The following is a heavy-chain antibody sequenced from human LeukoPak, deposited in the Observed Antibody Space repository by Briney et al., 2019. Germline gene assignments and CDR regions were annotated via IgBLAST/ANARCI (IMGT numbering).Heavy chain of an antibody. CDR3: ASCLWFGLDAFDI. Sequence: PGGSLRLSCAASGFTFSDYYMSWIRQAPGKGLEWVSYISSSGSTIYYADSVKGRFTISRDNAKNSLYLQMNSLRAEDTAVYYCASCLWFGLDAFDIWGQGTVVTVSS. CDR2: ISSSGSTI. J-gene: IGHJ3*02. D-gene: IGHD3-10*01. CDR1: GFTFSDYY. V-gene: IGHV3-11*01.